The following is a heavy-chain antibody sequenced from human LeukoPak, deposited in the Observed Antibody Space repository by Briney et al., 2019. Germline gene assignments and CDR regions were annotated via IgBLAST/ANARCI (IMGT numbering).Heavy chain of an antibody. J-gene: IGHJ3*02. CDR1: GFTFSSYG. Sequence: GGSLRLSCAASGFTFSSYGMHWVRQAPGKGLEWVAVISYDGSNKYYADSVKGRFTISRDNSKNTLYLQMNSLRAEDTAVYYCAKNDLANYDSSGYYGGAFDIWGQGTMVTVSS. V-gene: IGHV3-30*18. D-gene: IGHD3-22*01. CDR2: ISYDGSNK. CDR3: AKNDLANYDSSGYYGGAFDI.